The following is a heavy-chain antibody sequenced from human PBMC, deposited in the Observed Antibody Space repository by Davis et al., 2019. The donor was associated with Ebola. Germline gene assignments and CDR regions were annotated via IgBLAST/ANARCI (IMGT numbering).Heavy chain of an antibody. J-gene: IGHJ4*02. Sequence: ASFLVSCYASCYTFISYYMHWVRPPAGHGLVWMGIINASGGRKSYAQKFQGRVIMTRDTSTSTVYMELSSLRSEDTAVYYSARDLYDYVWGGYFDYWGQGTLVTVSS. CDR3: ARDLYDYVWGGYFDY. V-gene: IGHV1-46*01. CDR2: INASGGRK. CDR1: CYTFISYY. D-gene: IGHD3-16*01.